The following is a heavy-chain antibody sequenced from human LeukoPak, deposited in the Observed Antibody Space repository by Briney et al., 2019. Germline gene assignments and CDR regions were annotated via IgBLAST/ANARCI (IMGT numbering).Heavy chain of an antibody. CDR1: GYTFTGYY. Sequence: ASVKVSCKASGYTFTGYYMHWVRQAPGQGLEWMGWINPNSGGTNYAQKFQGRVTMTRDTSISTAYMELSRLRSDDTAVYYCARAHNRKYGSFDFWGQGTLVTVSS. CDR3: ARAHNRKYGSFDF. J-gene: IGHJ4*02. V-gene: IGHV1-2*02. CDR2: INPNSGGT. D-gene: IGHD1-14*01.